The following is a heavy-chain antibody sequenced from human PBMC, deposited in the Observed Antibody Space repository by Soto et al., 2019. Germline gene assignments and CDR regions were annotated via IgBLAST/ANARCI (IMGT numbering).Heavy chain of an antibody. D-gene: IGHD3-9*01. J-gene: IGHJ3*02. CDR2: ISSSSSYI. CDR3: ARVLRYFDWDYAFDI. V-gene: IGHV3-21*01. Sequence: PGGSLRLSCAASGFTFSSYSMNWVRQAPGKGLEWVSSISSSSSYIYYADSVKGRFTISRDNSKNTLYLQMNSLRAEDTAVYYCARVLRYFDWDYAFDIWGQGTMVTASS. CDR1: GFTFSSYS.